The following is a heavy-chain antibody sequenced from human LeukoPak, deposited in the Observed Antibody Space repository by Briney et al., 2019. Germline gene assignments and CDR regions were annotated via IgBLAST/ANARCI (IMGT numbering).Heavy chain of an antibody. D-gene: IGHD3-9*01. V-gene: IGHV4-59*01. J-gene: IGHJ3*02. CDR3: ARVGRRYFDWLLSRGAFDI. CDR2: IYYSGST. Sequence: SETLSLTCTVSGGSISSYYWSWIRQPPGKGLEWIGYIYYSGSTNYNPSLKSRVTISVDTSKNQFSLKLSSVTAADTAVYYCARVGRRYFDWLLSRGAFDIWGQGTVVTVSS. CDR1: GGSISSYY.